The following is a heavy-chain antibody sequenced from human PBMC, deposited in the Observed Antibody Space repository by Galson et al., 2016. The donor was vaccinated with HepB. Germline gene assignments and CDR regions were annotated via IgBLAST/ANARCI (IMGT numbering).Heavy chain of an antibody. D-gene: IGHD1-1*01. CDR1: GFTFSNYR. J-gene: IGHJ4*02. V-gene: IGHV3-21*01. Sequence: SLRLSCASSGFTFSNYRMNWVRQAPGKGLGWVACISRGSTYIDYADSVKGRFTIFRDNAKNSLFLHMNSLRVEDTGLYFCARDQSRGSTTPDYFDFWGRGTLVTVSS. CDR2: ISRGSTYI. CDR3: ARDQSRGSTTPDYFDF.